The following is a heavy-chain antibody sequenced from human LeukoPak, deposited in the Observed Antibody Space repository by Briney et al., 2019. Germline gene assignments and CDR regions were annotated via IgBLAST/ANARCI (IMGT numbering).Heavy chain of an antibody. Sequence: SETLSLTCTVSGGSISSSSYYWGWIRQPPGKGLGWIGSIYYSGSTYYNPSLKSRVTISVDTSKNQFSLKLSSVTAADTAVYYCARHDDSSSGIDYWGQGTLVTVSS. CDR1: GGSISSSSYY. J-gene: IGHJ4*02. CDR2: IYYSGST. CDR3: ARHDDSSSGIDY. V-gene: IGHV4-39*01. D-gene: IGHD6-13*01.